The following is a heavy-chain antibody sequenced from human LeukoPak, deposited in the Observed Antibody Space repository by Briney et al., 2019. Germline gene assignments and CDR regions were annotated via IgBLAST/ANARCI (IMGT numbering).Heavy chain of an antibody. Sequence: GGSLRLSCAASGFTFSSYSMNWVRQAPGKGLEWVSYISSSSSTIYYADSVKGRFTISRDNAKNSLYLQMNSLRAEDTAVYYCARSTTGTTVSPAIYYYYYYMDVWGKGTTVTVSS. J-gene: IGHJ6*03. CDR1: GFTFSSYS. V-gene: IGHV3-48*04. CDR3: ARSTTGTTVSPAIYYYYYYMDV. D-gene: IGHD1-7*01. CDR2: ISSSSSTI.